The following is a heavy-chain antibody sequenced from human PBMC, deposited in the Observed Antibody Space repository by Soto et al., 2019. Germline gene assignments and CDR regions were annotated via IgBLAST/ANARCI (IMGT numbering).Heavy chain of an antibody. V-gene: IGHV3-23*01. J-gene: IGHJ4*02. Sequence: PGRSLRLSCAASGFTFSSYAMSWVRQAPGKGLEWVSSVTDSGGGTYYAGSVKGRFTISRDNSRDTLYLQLNSLRVDDTAVYYCAKRDRGSGSSYFDRWGQGTLVTVSS. CDR3: AKRDRGSGSSYFDR. CDR2: VTDSGGGT. D-gene: IGHD6-25*01. CDR1: GFTFSSYA.